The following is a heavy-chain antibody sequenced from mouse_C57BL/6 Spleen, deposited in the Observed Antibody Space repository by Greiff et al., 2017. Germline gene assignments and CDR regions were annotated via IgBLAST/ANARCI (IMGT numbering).Heavy chain of an antibody. J-gene: IGHJ3*01. D-gene: IGHD2-4*01. CDR1: GYAFSSYW. CDR2: IYPGDGDT. CDR3: AREDYDYDEGFAD. Sequence: VQLQQSGAELVKPGASVKISCKASGYAFSSYWMNWVKQRPGKGLEWIGQIYPGDGDTNYNGKFKGKATLTADKSSSTAYMQLSSLTSEDSAVYVCAREDYDYDEGFADWGQGTLVTVSA. V-gene: IGHV1-80*01.